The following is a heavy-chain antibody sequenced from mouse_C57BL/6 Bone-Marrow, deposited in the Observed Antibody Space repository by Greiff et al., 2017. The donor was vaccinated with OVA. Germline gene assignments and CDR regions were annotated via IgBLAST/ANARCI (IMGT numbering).Heavy chain of an antibody. Sequence: EVQLVESGGGLVKPGGSLKLSCAASGFTFSDYGMHWVSQAPEKGLEWVAYISSGSSTIYYADTVKGRFTMSRDNAKNTLFLQMTSLRSEDTAMYYCAMGAYDVYSIWFAYWGQGTLVTVSA. J-gene: IGHJ3*01. D-gene: IGHD2-3*01. CDR2: ISSGSSTI. V-gene: IGHV5-17*01. CDR3: AMGAYDVYSIWFAY. CDR1: GFTFSDYG.